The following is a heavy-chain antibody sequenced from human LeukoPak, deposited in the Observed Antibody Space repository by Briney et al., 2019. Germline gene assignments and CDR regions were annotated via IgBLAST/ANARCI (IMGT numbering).Heavy chain of an antibody. Sequence: SGTLSLTCAVSGGSISSTNWWSWGRQPPGKGLEWIGEVYHSGNTNYNPSLKSRVTISLDKSRNQFSLKLSSVTAADTAVYYCAKIVTVLTPVDFWGQGTLVTVSS. CDR2: VYHSGNT. CDR3: AKIVTVLTPVDF. D-gene: IGHD4-23*01. V-gene: IGHV4-4*02. CDR1: GGSISSTNW. J-gene: IGHJ4*02.